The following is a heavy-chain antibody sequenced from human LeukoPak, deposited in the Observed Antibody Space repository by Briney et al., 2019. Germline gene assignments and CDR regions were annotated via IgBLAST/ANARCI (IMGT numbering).Heavy chain of an antibody. V-gene: IGHV4-34*01. Sequence: SETLSLTCAVYGGSFSGYYWSWIRRPPGKGLEWIGEINHSGSTNYNPSLKSRVTISVDTSKNQFSLKLSSVTAADPAVYYCARNIPYYDFWSGTKDAFDIWGQGTLVTVSS. CDR3: ARNIPYYDFWSGTKDAFDI. CDR2: INHSGST. CDR1: GGSFSGYY. D-gene: IGHD3-3*01. J-gene: IGHJ3*02.